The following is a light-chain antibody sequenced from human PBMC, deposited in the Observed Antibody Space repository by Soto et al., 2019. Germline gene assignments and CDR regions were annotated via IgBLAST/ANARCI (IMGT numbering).Light chain of an antibody. J-gene: IGLJ2*01. CDR2: GNM. CDR1: SSNIGAGYD. CDR3: HSYDSSLSAVV. V-gene: IGLV1-40*01. Sequence: QSVLTQPPSVSGAPGQRVTISCTGSSSNIGAGYDVHWYQQLPGTAPKLLIYGNMNRPSGVPDRFSGSKSGTSASLAITGLQAEDEADYYCHSYDSSLSAVVFGGGTKVTVL.